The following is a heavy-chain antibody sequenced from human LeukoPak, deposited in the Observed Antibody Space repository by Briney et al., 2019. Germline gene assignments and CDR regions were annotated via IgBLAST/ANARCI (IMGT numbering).Heavy chain of an antibody. D-gene: IGHD1-26*01. CDR3: ARDKPRGSYYGSIFDS. CDR1: GFTFSSYW. CDR2: IRDDGGEI. J-gene: IGHJ4*02. Sequence: PGGSLRLSCEASGFTFSSYWVSWVRQAPGKGLEWVANIRDDGGEIYYVDSVKGRFTISRDNAKSSLFLQVNSLRAEDAAVYYCARDKPRGSYYGSIFDSWGQGTLVTVSS. V-gene: IGHV3-7*01.